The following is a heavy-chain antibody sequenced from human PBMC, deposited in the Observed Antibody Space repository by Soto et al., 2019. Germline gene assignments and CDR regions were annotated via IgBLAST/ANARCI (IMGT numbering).Heavy chain of an antibody. CDR1: GFTFSSYA. J-gene: IGHJ4*02. Sequence: QVQLVESGGGVVQPGRSLRLSCAASGFTFSSYAMHWVRQAPGKGLEWVAVISYDGSNKYYADSVKGRFTISRDNSKNXXYLQMNSMRAKDTAVYYCARDWGMYNWNPGYQRDYWGQGTLVTVSS. V-gene: IGHV3-30-3*01. D-gene: IGHD1-20*01. CDR2: ISYDGSNK. CDR3: ARDWGMYNWNPGYQRDY.